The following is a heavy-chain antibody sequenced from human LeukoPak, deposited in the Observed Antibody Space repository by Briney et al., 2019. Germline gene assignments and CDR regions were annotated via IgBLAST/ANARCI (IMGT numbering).Heavy chain of an antibody. V-gene: IGHV3-53*01. CDR3: ASYSSLDY. D-gene: IGHD3-22*01. CDR1: GFTFINNY. CDR2: IYSGGST. Sequence: GSLRLSSAASGFTFINNYMSWVRQAPGKGLEWVSLIYSGGSTYYADSVKGRFTISRDNSKNTLYLQMNSLRAEDTAVYYCASYSSLDYWGQGTLVTVSS. J-gene: IGHJ4*02.